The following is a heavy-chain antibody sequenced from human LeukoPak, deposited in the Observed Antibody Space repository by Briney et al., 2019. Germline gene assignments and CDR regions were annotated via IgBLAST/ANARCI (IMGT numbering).Heavy chain of an antibody. CDR1: GFTFGSYA. D-gene: IGHD3-22*01. CDR2: ISGSGVST. CDR3: AKGPGSMIVVIIDY. V-gene: IGHV3-23*01. Sequence: GGSLRLSCAASGFTFGSYAMSWVRQAPGKGLEWVSAISGSGVSTYFADSVKGRFTISRDNSKNTLYLQMNSLRAEDTAVYYCAKGPGSMIVVIIDYWGQGTLVTVSS. J-gene: IGHJ4*02.